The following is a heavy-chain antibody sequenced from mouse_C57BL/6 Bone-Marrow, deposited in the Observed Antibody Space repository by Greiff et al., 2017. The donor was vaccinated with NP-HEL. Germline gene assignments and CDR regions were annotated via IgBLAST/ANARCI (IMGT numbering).Heavy chain of an antibody. D-gene: IGHD2-2*01. CDR3: VRGYYGYDGDYYAMDY. Sequence: GGGLVQPKGSLKLSCAASGFTFNTYAMHWVRQAPGKGLEWVARIRSKSSNYATYYADSVKDRFTISRDDSQSMLYLQMNNLKTEDTAMYYGVRGYYGYDGDYYAMDYWGQGTSVTVSS. CDR1: GFTFNTYA. CDR2: IRSKSSNYAT. V-gene: IGHV10-3*01. J-gene: IGHJ4*01.